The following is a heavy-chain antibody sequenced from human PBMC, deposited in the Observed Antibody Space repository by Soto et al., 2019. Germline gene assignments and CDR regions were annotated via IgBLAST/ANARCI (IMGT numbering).Heavy chain of an antibody. D-gene: IGHD3-10*01. J-gene: IGHJ4*02. CDR3: ARSGVKMVRGVIVYFDY. V-gene: IGHV1-3*01. CDR2: INAGNGNT. Sequence: GASVKVSCKASGYTFTSYAMHWVRQAPGQRLEWMGWINAGNGNTKYSQKFQGRVTITRDTSASTAYMELSSLRSEDTAVYYCARSGVKMVRGVIVYFDYWGQGTLVTVSS. CDR1: GYTFTSYA.